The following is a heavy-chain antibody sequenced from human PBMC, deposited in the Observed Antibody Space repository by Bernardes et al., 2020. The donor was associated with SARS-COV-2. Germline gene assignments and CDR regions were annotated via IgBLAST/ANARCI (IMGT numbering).Heavy chain of an antibody. CDR3: ARGGADGDYPCDD. Sequence: GGSLRLSCAVSGFTVSFSYMSWVRQAPGKGLERVSVIYSAGTTHYADSVKGRFTISRNNSNNTMYLQMNRLRIEDTAVYYCARGGADGDYPCDDWGQGTLVTVCS. J-gene: IGHJ4*02. CDR2: IYSAGTT. CDR1: GFTVSFSY. V-gene: IGHV3-66*02. D-gene: IGHD4-17*01.